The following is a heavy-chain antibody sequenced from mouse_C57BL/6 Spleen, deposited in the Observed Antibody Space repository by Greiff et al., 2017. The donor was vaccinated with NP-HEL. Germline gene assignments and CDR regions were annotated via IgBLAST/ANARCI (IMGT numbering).Heavy chain of an antibody. D-gene: IGHD2-1*01. J-gene: IGHJ4*01. CDR1: GFSLTSYG. Sequence: VQVVESGPGLVAPSQSLSITCTVSGFSLTSYGVHWVRQPPGKGLEWLVVIWSDGSTTYNSALKSRLSISKDNSKSQVFLKMNSLQTDDTAMYYCARQWGNYVDYAMDYWGQGTSVTVSS. CDR3: ARQWGNYVDYAMDY. CDR2: IWSDGST. V-gene: IGHV2-6-1*01.